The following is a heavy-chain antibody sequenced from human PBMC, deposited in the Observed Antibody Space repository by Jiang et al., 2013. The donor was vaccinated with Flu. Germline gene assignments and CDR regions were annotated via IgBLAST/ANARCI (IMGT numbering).Heavy chain of an antibody. CDR3: ARGNFDFWSGYYGDQ. CDR1: GYTLTGYY. D-gene: IGHD3-3*01. Sequence: GAEVKKPGASVMVSCKASGYTLTGYYLHWVRQAPGQGLEWMGWINPNSGGTNYAPNFQGRVTMTRDTSISTAYMELNRLRSDDTAVYYCARGNFDFWSGYYGDQWGQGTLVTVSS. CDR2: INPNSGGT. J-gene: IGHJ4*02. V-gene: IGHV1-2*02.